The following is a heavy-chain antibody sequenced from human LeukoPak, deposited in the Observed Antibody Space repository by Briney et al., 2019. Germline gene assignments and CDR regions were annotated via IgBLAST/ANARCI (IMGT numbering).Heavy chain of an antibody. J-gene: IGHJ4*02. CDR1: GFTFCSYN. CDR2: ISGDSGYI. V-gene: IGHV3-21*01. D-gene: IGHD6-13*01. Sequence: GGSLRLSCAASGFTFCSYNMNWVRQAPGKGLEWVSSISGDSGYISYADSVRGRFTISRDNAMNSLYLQMNSLRVEDTAVYYCARIGSSWSFDYWGQGTRVTVSS. CDR3: ARIGSSWSFDY.